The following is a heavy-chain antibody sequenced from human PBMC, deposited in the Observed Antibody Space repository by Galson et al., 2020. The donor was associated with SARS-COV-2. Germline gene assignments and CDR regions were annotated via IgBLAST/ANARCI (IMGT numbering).Heavy chain of an antibody. Sequence: HGESLKISCKGSGYSFTSYWTSWVRQMPGKGLEWMGRIDPSDSYTNYSPSFQGHVTISADKSISTAYLQWSSLKASDTAMYYCARHVDYYDSSGYYWFDPWGQGTLVTVSS. V-gene: IGHV5-10-1*01. CDR3: ARHVDYYDSSGYYWFDP. J-gene: IGHJ5*02. D-gene: IGHD3-22*01. CDR1: GYSFTSYW. CDR2: IDPSDSYT.